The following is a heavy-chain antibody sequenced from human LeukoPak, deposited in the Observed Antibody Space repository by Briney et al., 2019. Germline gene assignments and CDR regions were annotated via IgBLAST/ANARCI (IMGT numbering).Heavy chain of an antibody. Sequence: SQTLSLTCVVSGDSVSSKNGAWNWIRQSPSRGLEWLGSTYYRSKWYNDYTESMEGRITISQDTSKNQYSLHLNSVTPDDMAVYYCARDFGTTGWHTFDYWGQGTLVTVSS. CDR2: TYYRSKWYN. D-gene: IGHD6-19*01. CDR1: GDSVSSKNGA. CDR3: ARDFGTTGWHTFDY. V-gene: IGHV6-1*01. J-gene: IGHJ4*02.